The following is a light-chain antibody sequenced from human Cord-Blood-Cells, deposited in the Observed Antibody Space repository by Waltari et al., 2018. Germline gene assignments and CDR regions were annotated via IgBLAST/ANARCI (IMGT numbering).Light chain of an antibody. CDR3: SSYAGSNNYV. Sequence: QSALTQPPSASGSPGQSVTIPCTGTSSDGGGYNYASWYQQHPGKAPKLMIYEVSKRPSGVPDRFSGSKSGNTASLTVSGLQAEDEADYYCSSYAGSNNYVFGTGTKVTVL. J-gene: IGLJ1*01. CDR1: SSDGGGYNY. V-gene: IGLV2-8*01. CDR2: EVS.